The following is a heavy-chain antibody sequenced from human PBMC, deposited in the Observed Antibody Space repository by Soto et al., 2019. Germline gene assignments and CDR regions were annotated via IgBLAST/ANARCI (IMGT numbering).Heavy chain of an antibody. CDR3: ATARKWLVLYYFDY. CDR2: ISGSGGST. V-gene: IGHV3-23*01. J-gene: IGHJ4*02. D-gene: IGHD6-19*01. CDR1: GFTFSSYA. Sequence: EVQLLESGGGLVQPGGSLRLSCEASGFTFSSYAMSWVRQAPGKGLEWVSAISGSGGSTYYADSVKGRFTISRDNSKNTLYLQMNSLRAEDTAVYYCATARKWLVLYYFDYWGQGTLVTVSS.